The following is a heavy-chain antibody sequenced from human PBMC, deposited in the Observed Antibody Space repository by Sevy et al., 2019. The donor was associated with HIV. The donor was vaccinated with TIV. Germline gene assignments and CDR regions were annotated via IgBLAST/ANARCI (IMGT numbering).Heavy chain of an antibody. CDR3: ARDDCSSLSCHGSLLY. V-gene: IGHV1-18*01. CDR2: ISTFNVNT. J-gene: IGHJ4*02. D-gene: IGHD2-2*01. Sequence: ASVKVSCKASGYTFTSYGISWVRQAPAQGLEWMGWISTFNVNTNNAQKFQGRVTMTTDTSTSTAYMELTSLRSDDTAVYYCARDDCSSLSCHGSLLYWGQGTLVTVSS. CDR1: GYTFTSYG.